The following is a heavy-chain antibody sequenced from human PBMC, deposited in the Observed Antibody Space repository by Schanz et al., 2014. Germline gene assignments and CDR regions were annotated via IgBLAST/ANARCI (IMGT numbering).Heavy chain of an antibody. CDR3: AREQIMAAAGLVDY. V-gene: IGHV3-33*01. J-gene: IGHJ4*01. Sequence: VQLVESGGGLVKPGGSLRLSCAASGFIFSSYGLHWVRQAPGKGLEWVAFIWYDGSNKYYADSVKGRFTISRDNSKNTLYLQMNSLRAEDTSVYFCAREQIMAAAGLVDYWGHGTLVTVSS. D-gene: IGHD6-13*01. CDR2: IWYDGSNK. CDR1: GFIFSSYG.